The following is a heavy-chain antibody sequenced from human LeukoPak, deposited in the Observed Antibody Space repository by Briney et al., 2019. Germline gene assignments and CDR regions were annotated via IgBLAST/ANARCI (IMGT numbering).Heavy chain of an antibody. D-gene: IGHD2-15*01. CDR1: GFTFSSYA. V-gene: IGHV3-30*04. Sequence: GGSLRLSCAASGFTFSSYAMHWVRQAPGKGLEWVAVISYDGSNKYYADSVKGRFTISRDNSKNTLYLQLNSLRAEDTAVYYCAKSGLNRFDYWGQGTLVTVSS. CDR2: ISYDGSNK. CDR3: AKSGLNRFDY. J-gene: IGHJ4*02.